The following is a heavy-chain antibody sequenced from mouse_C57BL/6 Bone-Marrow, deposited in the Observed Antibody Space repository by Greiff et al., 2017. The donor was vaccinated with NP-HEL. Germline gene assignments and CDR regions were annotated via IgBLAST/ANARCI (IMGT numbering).Heavy chain of an antibody. CDR3: ARWNLTGTGFDY. CDR2: ISSGSSTI. D-gene: IGHD4-1*01. J-gene: IGHJ2*01. Sequence: EVQLVESGGGLVKPGGSLKLSCAASGFTFSDYGMHWVRQAPEKGLEWVAYISSGSSTIYYADTVKGRFTISRDNAKNTLFLQMTSLRSEDTAMYYCARWNLTGTGFDYWGQGTTLTVSS. V-gene: IGHV5-17*01. CDR1: GFTFSDYG.